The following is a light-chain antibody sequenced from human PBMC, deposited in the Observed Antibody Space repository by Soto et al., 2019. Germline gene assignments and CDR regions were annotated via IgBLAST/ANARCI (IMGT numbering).Light chain of an antibody. CDR2: EVT. J-gene: IGLJ3*02. CDR3: SSFASSNTWV. Sequence: QSVLTQPPSASGSPGQSVTISCTGTSSDVGAYNYVSWYQQHAGKAPKLVIYEVTRRPSGVPDRFSGSKSANMASLTVSGLQAEDEADYYCSSFASSNTWVFGGGTKLTGL. CDR1: SSDVGAYNY. V-gene: IGLV2-8*01.